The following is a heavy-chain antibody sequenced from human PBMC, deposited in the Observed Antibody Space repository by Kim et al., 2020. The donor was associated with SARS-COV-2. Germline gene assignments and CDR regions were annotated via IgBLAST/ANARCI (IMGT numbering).Heavy chain of an antibody. D-gene: IGHD6-19*01. CDR2: VSGNNRDT. CDR3: VRDLIGVHGGGSWLEY. J-gene: IGHJ4*02. Sequence: ASVKVSCKATGYPFTSFGVSWVRQAPGQGLEWMGSVSGNNRDTKYAQNFQGRVTLSRDISTSTAYMELRSLRYDDTGMYFCVRDLIGVHGGGSWLEYWGQRALVSVSS. V-gene: IGHV1-18*01. CDR1: GYPFTSFG.